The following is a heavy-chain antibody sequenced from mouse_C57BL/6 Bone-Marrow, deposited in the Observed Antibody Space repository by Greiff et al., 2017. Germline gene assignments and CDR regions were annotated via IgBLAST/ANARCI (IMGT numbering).Heavy chain of an antibody. J-gene: IGHJ2*01. CDR3: TTGFITTVVEDY. V-gene: IGHV14-4*01. CDR2: IDPENGDT. CDR1: GFNIKDDY. Sequence: EVQLVESGAELVRPGASVKLSCTASGFNIKDDYMHWVKQRPEQGLEWIGWIDPENGDTEYASKFQGKATITADTSSNTAYLQLSSLTSEDTAVYYCTTGFITTVVEDYWGQGTTLTVSS. D-gene: IGHD1-1*01.